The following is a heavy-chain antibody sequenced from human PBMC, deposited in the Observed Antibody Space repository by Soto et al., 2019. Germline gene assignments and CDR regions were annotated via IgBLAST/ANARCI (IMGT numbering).Heavy chain of an antibody. CDR1: GFTFSSYA. Sequence: PGGSLRLSCAASGFTFSSYAMSWVRQAPGKGLEWVSAISGSGGSTYYADSVKGRFTISRDNSKNTLYLQMNSLRAEDTAVYYCAKDGPPVRNYGVDYYFGMDVWGQETTVTVSS. V-gene: IGHV3-23*01. D-gene: IGHD3-10*01. CDR3: AKDGPPVRNYGVDYYFGMDV. J-gene: IGHJ6*02. CDR2: ISGSGGST.